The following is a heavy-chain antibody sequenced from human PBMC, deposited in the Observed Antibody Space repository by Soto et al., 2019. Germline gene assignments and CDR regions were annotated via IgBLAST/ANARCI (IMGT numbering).Heavy chain of an antibody. CDR2: VYWDDDK. CDR3: VHTYADHAGYYFDF. J-gene: IGHJ4*02. Sequence: QITLKESGPTLVKPTQTLTLTCSTSGFSLIDSGVAVGWIRQPPGKALDWLALVYWDDDKRYSPSLRTRLTITPDTSKTPVVLTMTNIDPVDTATYYCVHTYADHAGYYFDFWGQGTLVTVSS. CDR1: GFSLIDSGVA. V-gene: IGHV2-5*02.